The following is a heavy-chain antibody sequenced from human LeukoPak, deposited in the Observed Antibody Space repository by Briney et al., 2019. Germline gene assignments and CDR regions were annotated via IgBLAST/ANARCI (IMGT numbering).Heavy chain of an antibody. V-gene: IGHV3-30*18. D-gene: IGHD2-21*02. J-gene: IGHJ4*02. CDR2: ISYDGSNK. CDR3: AKGSEVSDFTVDY. CDR1: GFTFSSYG. Sequence: GGSLRLSCAASGFTFSSYGMHWVRQVPGKGLEWVAVISYDGSNKYYADSVKGRFTISRDNSKNTLYLQMNSLRAEDTAVYYCAKGSEVSDFTVDYWGQGTLVTVSS.